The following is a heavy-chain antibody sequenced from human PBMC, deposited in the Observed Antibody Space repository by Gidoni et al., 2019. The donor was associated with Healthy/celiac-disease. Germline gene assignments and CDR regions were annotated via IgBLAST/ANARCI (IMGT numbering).Heavy chain of an antibody. CDR1: GFTFSGSA. J-gene: IGHJ4*02. D-gene: IGHD4-17*01. CDR2: IRSKANSYAT. V-gene: IGHV3-73*02. CDR3: TRHGEGSNG. Sequence: EVQLVESGGGLVQPGGSLKLSCAAPGFTFSGSAMHWVRQASGKGLEWVGRIRSKANSYATAYAASVKGRFTISRDDSKNTAYLQMNSLKTEDTAVYYCTRHGEGSNGGGQGTLVTVSS.